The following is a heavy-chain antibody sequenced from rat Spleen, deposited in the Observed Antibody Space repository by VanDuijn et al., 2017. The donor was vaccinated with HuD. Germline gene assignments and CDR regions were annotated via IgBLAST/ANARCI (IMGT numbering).Heavy chain of an antibody. D-gene: IGHD1-9*01. CDR1: GFTFNSYD. Sequence: EMQLVESGGDLVQPGRSLKLSCAASGFTFNSYDMAWVRQAPTKGLEWVASISPSGRNTYYRDSVKGRFTISRDNAKSTLYLQMDSLRSEHTATYYCARHGYNSYFDYWGQGVMVTVSS. CDR3: ARHGYNSYFDY. CDR2: ISPSGRNT. V-gene: IGHV5-25*01. J-gene: IGHJ2*01.